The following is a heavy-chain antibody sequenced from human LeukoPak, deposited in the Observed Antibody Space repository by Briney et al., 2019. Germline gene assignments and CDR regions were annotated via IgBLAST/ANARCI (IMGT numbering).Heavy chain of an antibody. CDR3: ARDRNDEDYVGLGCVP. CDR2: IYYSGST. CDR1: GGSISSGDYY. Sequence: SQTLSLTCAVSGGSISSGDYYWSWIRQPPGKGLEWIGYIYYSGSTYYNPSLKSRVTISVDTSKNQFSLKLSSVTAADRAVYYCARDRNDEDYVGLGCVPWGQGTLVTVSS. D-gene: IGHD4-23*01. J-gene: IGHJ5*02. V-gene: IGHV4-30-4*01.